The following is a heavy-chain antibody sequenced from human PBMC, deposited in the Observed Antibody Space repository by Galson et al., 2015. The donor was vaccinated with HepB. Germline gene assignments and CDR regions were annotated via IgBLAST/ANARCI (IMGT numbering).Heavy chain of an antibody. D-gene: IGHD6-19*01. CDR3: ANEGQWLKAHFDY. CDR2: MDPNSGNT. Sequence: SVKVSCKASGFSLSTYGINWVRQATGQGLEWLGWMDPNSGNTGYAQKFQGRITMTRNTSISTAYMELRSLRSEDTAVYFCANEGQWLKAHFDYWGQGTRVIVSS. V-gene: IGHV1-8*01. CDR1: GFSLSTYG. J-gene: IGHJ4*02.